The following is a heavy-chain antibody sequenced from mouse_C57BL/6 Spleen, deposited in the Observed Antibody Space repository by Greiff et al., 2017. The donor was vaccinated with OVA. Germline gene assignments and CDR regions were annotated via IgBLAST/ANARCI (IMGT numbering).Heavy chain of an antibody. D-gene: IGHD2-4*01. CDR2: INPNNGGT. J-gene: IGHJ4*01. Sequence: VQLQQSGPELVKPGASVKIPCKASGYTFTDYNMDWVKQSHGKSLEWIGDINPNNGGTIYNQKFKGKATLTVDKSSSTAYMELRSLTSEDTAVYYCARLGDYDGVYAMDYWGQGTSVTVSS. CDR3: ARLGDYDGVYAMDY. CDR1: GYTFTDYN. V-gene: IGHV1-18*01.